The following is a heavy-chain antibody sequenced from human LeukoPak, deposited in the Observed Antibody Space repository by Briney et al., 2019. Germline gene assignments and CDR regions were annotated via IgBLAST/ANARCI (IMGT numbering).Heavy chain of an antibody. J-gene: IGHJ6*02. D-gene: IGHD2-2*01. CDR2: IYYSGST. Sequence: SETLSLTCTVSGGSISSSSYSWGWIRQPPGKGLEWIGSIYYSGSTYYNPSLKSRVTISVDTSKNQFSLKLSSVTAADTAVYYCARAQIVVVPAAPNYYYYGMDVWGQGTTVTVSS. V-gene: IGHV4-39*07. CDR1: GGSISSSSYS. CDR3: ARAQIVVVPAAPNYYYYGMDV.